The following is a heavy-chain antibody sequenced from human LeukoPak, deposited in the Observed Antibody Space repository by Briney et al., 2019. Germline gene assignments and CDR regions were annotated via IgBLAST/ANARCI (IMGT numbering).Heavy chain of an antibody. CDR1: GFTFSSYS. D-gene: IGHD3-22*01. V-gene: IGHV3-21*01. CDR2: ISSSSSYI. Sequence: GGSLRLSCAASGFTFSSYSMNWVGQAPGKGLEWVSSISSSSSYIYYADSVKGRFTISRDNAKNSLYLQMNSLRAEDTAVYYCARENYYYDSSGYDKFDYWGQGTLVTVSS. CDR3: ARENYYYDSSGYDKFDY. J-gene: IGHJ4*02.